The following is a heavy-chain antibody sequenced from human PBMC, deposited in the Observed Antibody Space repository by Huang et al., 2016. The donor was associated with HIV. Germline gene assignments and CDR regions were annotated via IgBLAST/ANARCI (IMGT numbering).Heavy chain of an antibody. D-gene: IGHD3-3*02. V-gene: IGHV1-69*13. J-gene: IGHJ6*03. Sequence: QVNLVQSGTEVRKPGSSVKVSCKASGGTFKTYAISWLRQAPGQGLEGMEASIPLYGSAEYAEKCQDRVTLTADGSTNTAYLELDRLTSEDTAVYYCAKVAAGQPFHFYYYMDAWGDGTTVIVSS. CDR3: AKVAAGQPFHFYYYMDA. CDR2: SIPLYGSA. CDR1: GGTFKTYA.